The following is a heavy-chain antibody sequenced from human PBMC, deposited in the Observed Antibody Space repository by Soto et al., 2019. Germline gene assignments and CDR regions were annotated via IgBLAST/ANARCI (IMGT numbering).Heavy chain of an antibody. CDR3: ARDGRGRDDFWSGYYFYYGMDV. CDR2: INPNSGGT. D-gene: IGHD3-3*01. J-gene: IGHJ6*02. CDR1: GYTFTGYY. V-gene: IGHV1-2*04. Sequence: ASVKVSCKASGYTFTGYYMHWVRQAPGQGLEWMGWINPNSGGTNYAQKFQGWVTMTRDTSISTAYMELSGLRSDDTAVYYCARDGRGRDDFWSGYYFYYGMDVWGQGTTVTVSS.